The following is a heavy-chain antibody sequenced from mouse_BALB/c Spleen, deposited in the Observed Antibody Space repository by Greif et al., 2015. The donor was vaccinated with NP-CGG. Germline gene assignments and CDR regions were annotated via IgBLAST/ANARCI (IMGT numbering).Heavy chain of an antibody. Sequence: VKLMESGPGLVQPSQSLSITCTVSGFSLTNYGVHWVRQSPGKGLEWLGVIWSGGSTDYNAAFISRLSISKDNSKSQVFFKMNSLQANDTAIYYCARNYYGSSYYAMDYWGQGTSVTVSS. CDR3: ARNYYGSSYYAMDY. J-gene: IGHJ4*01. CDR1: GFSLTNYG. D-gene: IGHD1-1*01. CDR2: IWSGGST. V-gene: IGHV2-2*02.